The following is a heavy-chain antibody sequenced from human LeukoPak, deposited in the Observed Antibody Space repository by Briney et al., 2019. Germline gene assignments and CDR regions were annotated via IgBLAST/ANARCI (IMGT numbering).Heavy chain of an antibody. V-gene: IGHV5-51*01. CDR2: IDPIDSET. CDR3: ARRGGSGTYYFDS. J-gene: IGHJ4*02. Sequence: GESLKISCKGSGYSFTTYWIGWVLQMPGEGLEWMGIIDPIDSETTYSPSFQGQVTISADKSISTAYLQWSSLKASDTAFYYCARRGGSGTYYFDSWGQGTLVTVSS. CDR1: GYSFTTYW. D-gene: IGHD3-10*01.